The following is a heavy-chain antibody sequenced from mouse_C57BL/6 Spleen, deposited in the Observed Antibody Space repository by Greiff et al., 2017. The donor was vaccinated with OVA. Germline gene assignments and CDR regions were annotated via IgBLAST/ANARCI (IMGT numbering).Heavy chain of an antibody. CDR3: ARYDPYFDY. D-gene: IGHD2-3*01. V-gene: IGHV5-4*01. CDR2: ISAGGSYT. J-gene: IGHJ2*01. CDR1: GFTFSSYA. Sequence: EVQGVESGGGLVKPGGSLKLSCAASGFTFSSYAMSWVRQTPEQRLEWVANISAGGSYTYYPDNVKGRFTISRDNAKNNLYLQMSHLKSDDTAMYYCARYDPYFDYWGQGTTLTVSS.